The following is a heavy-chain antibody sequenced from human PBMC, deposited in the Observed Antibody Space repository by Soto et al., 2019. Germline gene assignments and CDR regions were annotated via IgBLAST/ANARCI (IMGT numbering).Heavy chain of an antibody. D-gene: IGHD2-2*01. CDR2: ISGSGGST. V-gene: IGHV3-23*01. Sequence: GGSLRLSCAASGFTFSSYAMSWVRQAPGKGLEWVSAISGSGGSTYYADSVKGRFTISRDNSKNTLYLQMNSLRAEDTAVYYCAKGGQDIVVVPAAISQMYYFDYWGQGTLVTVSS. J-gene: IGHJ4*02. CDR1: GFTFSSYA. CDR3: AKGGQDIVVVPAAISQMYYFDY.